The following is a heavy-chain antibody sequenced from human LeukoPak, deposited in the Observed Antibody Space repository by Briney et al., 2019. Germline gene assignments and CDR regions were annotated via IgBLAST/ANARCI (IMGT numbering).Heavy chain of an antibody. J-gene: IGHJ4*02. CDR1: GYTFTSYA. Sequence: GASVKVSCKASGYTFTSYAMHWVRQAPGQRLEWMGWINAGNGNTKYSQKFQGRVTITRDTSASTAYMELSSLRSEDTAVYYCARDHGDFITMVRGAHTYSYYFDYWGQGTLVTVSS. D-gene: IGHD3-10*01. CDR3: ARDHGDFITMVRGAHTYSYYFDY. CDR2: INAGNGNT. V-gene: IGHV1-3*01.